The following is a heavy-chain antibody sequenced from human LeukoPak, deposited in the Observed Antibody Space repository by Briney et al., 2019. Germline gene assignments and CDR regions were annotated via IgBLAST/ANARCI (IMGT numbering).Heavy chain of an antibody. J-gene: IGHJ6*02. V-gene: IGHV3-30*18. D-gene: IGHD6-13*01. CDR3: AKGWRIAAAGSRRYGMDV. CDR1: GFTFSSYD. CDR2: ISYDGSNK. Sequence: GGSLRLSCAASGFTFSSYDMHWVRQAPGKGLEWVAVISYDGSNKYYADSVKGRFTISRDNSKNTLYLQMNSLRAEDTAVYYCAKGWRIAAAGSRRYGMDVWGQGTTVTVSS.